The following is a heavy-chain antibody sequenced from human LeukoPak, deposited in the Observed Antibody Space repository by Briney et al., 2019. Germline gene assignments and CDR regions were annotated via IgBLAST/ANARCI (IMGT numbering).Heavy chain of an antibody. Sequence: GGSLRLSCAASGFTFSSYWMHWVRQAPGKGLVWVSHINSDGSSTSYADSVKGRFTISRDNAKNTLSLQMNSLRAEDTAVYYCARDGYSGFDFWGQGTLVTVFS. V-gene: IGHV3-74*01. CDR1: GFTFSSYW. CDR3: ARDGYSGFDF. D-gene: IGHD5-12*01. J-gene: IGHJ4*02. CDR2: INSDGSST.